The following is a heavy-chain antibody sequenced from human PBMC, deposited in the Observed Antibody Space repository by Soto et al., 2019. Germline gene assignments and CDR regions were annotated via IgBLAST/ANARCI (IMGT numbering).Heavy chain of an antibody. CDR1: GFTVSSYS. Sequence: WWSLRLSSAASGFTVSSYSMNWVRQAPGKGLEWVSSISSSSSYIYYADSVKGRFTISRDNAKNSLYLQMNSLRAEDTAVYYCARGLDYDILTGLDYWGKGTLVTVSS. CDR2: ISSSSSYI. V-gene: IGHV3-21*01. CDR3: ARGLDYDILTGLDY. J-gene: IGHJ4*02. D-gene: IGHD3-9*01.